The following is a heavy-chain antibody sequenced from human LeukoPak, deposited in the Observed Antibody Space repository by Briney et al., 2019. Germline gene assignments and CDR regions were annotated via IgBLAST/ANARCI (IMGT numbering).Heavy chain of an antibody. V-gene: IGHV3-53*01. CDR2: IYSGGGT. CDR3: ARGGHSTIN. CDR1: GFTVDSNH. Sequence: GGSLRLSCAASGFTVDSNHMSWVRQAPGQGLEWVSVIYSGGGTYFADSVRGRFTVSRDNSKNTVYLQMNSLRVEDTAVYYCARGGHSTINWGQGTLVTVSS. D-gene: IGHD2-2*01. J-gene: IGHJ4*02.